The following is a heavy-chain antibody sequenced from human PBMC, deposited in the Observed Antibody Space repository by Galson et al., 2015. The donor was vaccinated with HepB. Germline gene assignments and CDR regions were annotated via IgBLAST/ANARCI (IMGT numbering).Heavy chain of an antibody. Sequence: SLRLSCAASGFTLSSYSMNWVRQAPGKGLEWVAVISYDGSNKYYADSLKGRFTISRDNSKNTLYLQMNSLRAEDTAVYYCARDSPQRIVVVPAANYGVDVWGRGTTVTVSS. CDR1: GFTLSSYS. CDR3: ARDSPQRIVVVPAANYGVDV. J-gene: IGHJ6*02. CDR2: ISYDGSNK. V-gene: IGHV3-30*19. D-gene: IGHD2-2*01.